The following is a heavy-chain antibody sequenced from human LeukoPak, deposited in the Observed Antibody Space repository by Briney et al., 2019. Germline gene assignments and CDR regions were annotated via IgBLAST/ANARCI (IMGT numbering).Heavy chain of an antibody. CDR3: ARDMGRVGWFDP. CDR1: GVSISSGGYC. Sequence: SQTLSLTCTVSGVSISSGGYCWGWLRQQGGKGLEWIVYMYYSGSTYYHPGVKRRFTITVDTTKNKCTLKLSSVTAADTAVYYCARDMGRVGWFDPWGQGTLVTVSS. J-gene: IGHJ5*02. D-gene: IGHD3-10*01. V-gene: IGHV4-31*03. CDR2: MYYSGST.